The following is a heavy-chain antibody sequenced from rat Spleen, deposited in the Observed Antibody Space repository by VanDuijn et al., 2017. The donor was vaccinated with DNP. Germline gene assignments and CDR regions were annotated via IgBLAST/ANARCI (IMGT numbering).Heavy chain of an antibody. J-gene: IGHJ4*01. V-gene: IGHV5-25*01. CDR3: ARHRTIMPYYYAMDA. Sequence: EVLLVESDGGLVQPGRSLKLSCAVSGFTFSDYYMAWVRQAPAKGLEWVATISTSGSGTYSPDSVKGRFTISRDNARSSLYLQMDSLRSEDTATYYCARHRTIMPYYYAMDAWGQGASVTVSS. CDR2: ISTSGSGT. CDR1: GFTFSDYY. D-gene: IGHD1-12*01.